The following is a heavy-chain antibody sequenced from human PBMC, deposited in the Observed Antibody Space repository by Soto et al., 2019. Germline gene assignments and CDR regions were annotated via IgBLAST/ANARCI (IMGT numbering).Heavy chain of an antibody. V-gene: IGHV1-2*02. CDR3: ANTYYAILTSHGWFDP. CDR1: GYTFTGYY. Sequence: ASVKVSCKASGYTFTGYYMHWVRQAPGQGLEWMGWINPNSGGTNYAQKFQGRVTMTRDTSISTAYMELSRLRSDDTAVYYCANTYYAILTSHGWFDPWGQGTLVTLSP. D-gene: IGHD3-9*01. J-gene: IGHJ5*02. CDR2: INPNSGGT.